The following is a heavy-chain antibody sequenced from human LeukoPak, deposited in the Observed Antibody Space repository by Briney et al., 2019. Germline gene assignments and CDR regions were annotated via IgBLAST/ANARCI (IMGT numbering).Heavy chain of an antibody. J-gene: IGHJ6*03. Sequence: PGGSLRLSCAASGFTFSDHAMTWVRQAPGKGLEWVSAISGGGHSTYYADSVRGRFTISRDNSKNTLSLQMNSLTAEDTAFYFCARDAWGYYDSGGYSFGSQYYMDVWGRGTTVTVSS. D-gene: IGHD3-22*01. CDR2: ISGGGHST. CDR3: ARDAWGYYDSGGYSFGSQYYMDV. CDR1: GFTFSDHA. V-gene: IGHV3-23*01.